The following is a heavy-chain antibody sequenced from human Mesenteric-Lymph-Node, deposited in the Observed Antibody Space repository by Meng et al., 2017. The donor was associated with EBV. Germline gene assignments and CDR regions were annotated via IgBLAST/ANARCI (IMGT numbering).Heavy chain of an antibody. CDR1: GGSISSTNYY. J-gene: IGHJ6*02. Sequence: QVQLQESGPGLVPPSQPLSVTCAVSGGSISSTNYYWSWIRQPPGKGLEWIGYILYSGTPYYNPSFKSRVVMSIDTSKNQLSLNLTSVTAPDTAVYYCSSTRSGYGYYYAMDVWGQGTMVTVSS. CDR3: SSTRSGYGYYYAMDV. CDR2: ILYSGTP. V-gene: IGHV4-30-4*01. D-gene: IGHD5-12*01.